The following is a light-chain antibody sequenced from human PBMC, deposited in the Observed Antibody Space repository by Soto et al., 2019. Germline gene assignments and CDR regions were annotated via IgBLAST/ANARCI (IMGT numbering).Light chain of an antibody. J-gene: IGLJ2*01. Sequence: QSALTQPASVSGSPGQSITISCTGTSSDVGGYNYVSWYQQHPGKAPKLMIYEVSNRPSGVSNRFSGSKSGNTVSLTISGLQAEDEADYYCSSYTTRSTVVFGGGTKLTVL. CDR1: SSDVGGYNY. CDR3: SSYTTRSTVV. CDR2: EVS. V-gene: IGLV2-14*03.